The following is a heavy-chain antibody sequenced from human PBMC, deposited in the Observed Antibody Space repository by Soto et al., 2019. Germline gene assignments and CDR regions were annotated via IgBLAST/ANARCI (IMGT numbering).Heavy chain of an antibody. CDR1: GLTFSRFA. J-gene: IGHJ4*02. CDR2: ISGGGGST. V-gene: IGHV3-23*01. D-gene: IGHD4-17*01. Sequence: EVQLLESGGDLVQPGGSLRLSCVASGLTFSRFALSWVRQSPGKGLEWVSAISGGGGSTYYADSVKGRFTVSRDNSKNTLYLQMNTLGAEDTAVYYCTKFVFYGDSLVEYWGQGTLVTVSS. CDR3: TKFVFYGDSLVEY.